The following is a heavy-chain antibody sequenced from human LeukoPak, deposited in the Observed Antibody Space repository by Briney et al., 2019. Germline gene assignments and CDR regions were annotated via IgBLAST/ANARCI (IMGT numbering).Heavy chain of an antibody. D-gene: IGHD3-22*01. CDR1: GYTLTELS. Sequence: ASVKVSCKVSGYTLTELSMHWVRQAPGKGLEWMGGFDPEDGETIYAQKFQGRVTMTEDTSTDTAYMELSSLRSGDTAVYYCATEFLDYYDSSGYCYGSDYWGQGTLVTVSS. V-gene: IGHV1-24*01. J-gene: IGHJ4*02. CDR2: FDPEDGET. CDR3: ATEFLDYYDSSGYCYGSDY.